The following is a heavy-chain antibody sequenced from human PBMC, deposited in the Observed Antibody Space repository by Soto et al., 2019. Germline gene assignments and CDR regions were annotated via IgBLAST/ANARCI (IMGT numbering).Heavy chain of an antibody. J-gene: IGHJ4*02. CDR2: ISGSGGST. CDR3: AKTQQLVEMGFDY. Sequence: GGSLRLSCAASGFTFSSYSMSWVRQAPGKGLEWVSAISGSGGSTYYADSVKGRFTISRDNSKNTLYLQMNSLRAEDTAVYYCAKTQQLVEMGFDYWGQGTLVTVSS. D-gene: IGHD6-6*01. V-gene: IGHV3-23*01. CDR1: GFTFSSYS.